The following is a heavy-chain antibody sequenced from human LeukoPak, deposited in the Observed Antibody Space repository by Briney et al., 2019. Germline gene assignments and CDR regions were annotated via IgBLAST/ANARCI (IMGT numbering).Heavy chain of an antibody. J-gene: IGHJ4*02. V-gene: IGHV3-21*01. D-gene: IGHD6-19*01. CDR2: ISSDSSYI. CDR3: ASLPWLVRWIYY. Sequence: PGGSLRHSCVASGFTFSSLAMNWVRQAPGKGLEWVSSISSDSSYIDYADSVKGRFTISRDNARNSLYLQMNNLRAEDTAVYFCASLPWLVRWIYYWGQGTLVTVSS. CDR1: GFTFSSLA.